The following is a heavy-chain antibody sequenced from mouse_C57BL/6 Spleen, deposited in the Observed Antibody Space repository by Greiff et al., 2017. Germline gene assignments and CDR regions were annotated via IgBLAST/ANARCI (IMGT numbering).Heavy chain of an antibody. CDR2: IRNKANNHAT. CDR1: GFTFSDAW. Sequence: EVQLVESGGGLVQPGGSMKLSCAASGFTFSDAWMDWVRQSPEKGLEWVAEIRNKANNHATYYAESVKGRFTISRDDSKSSVYLQMNSLRAEDTGIYYCTRVIPYWYFDVWGTGTTVTVSS. J-gene: IGHJ1*03. CDR3: TRVIPYWYFDV. V-gene: IGHV6-6*01.